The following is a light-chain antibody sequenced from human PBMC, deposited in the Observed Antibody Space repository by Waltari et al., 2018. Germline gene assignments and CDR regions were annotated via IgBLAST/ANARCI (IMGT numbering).Light chain of an antibody. Sequence: DIQMTQSPSSLSASVGDRVTITCRASQTIGGYLNWYQQKPGKAPKLLIYAASILQSGVPSRFSGSGSGTEFTLTISSLQPEDFATYYCQQSYSTPPTFGQGTKLEIK. V-gene: IGKV1-39*01. J-gene: IGKJ2*01. CDR2: AAS. CDR1: QTIGGY. CDR3: QQSYSTPPT.